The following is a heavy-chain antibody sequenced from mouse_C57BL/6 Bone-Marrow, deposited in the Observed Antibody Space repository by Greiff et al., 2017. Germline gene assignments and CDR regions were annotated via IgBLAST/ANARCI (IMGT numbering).Heavy chain of an antibody. J-gene: IGHJ1*03. Sequence: QVQLQQSGAELARPGASVKLSCKASGYTFTSYGISWVKQRTGQGLEWIGEIYPRSGNTYYNEKFKGKATLTADKSSSTAYMELRSLTSEDSAVYFCARSRRITTVVATGYWYFDVGGTGTTGTVSS. CDR3: ARSRRITTVVATGYWYFDV. CDR2: IYPRSGNT. CDR1: GYTFTSYG. D-gene: IGHD1-1*01. V-gene: IGHV1-81*01.